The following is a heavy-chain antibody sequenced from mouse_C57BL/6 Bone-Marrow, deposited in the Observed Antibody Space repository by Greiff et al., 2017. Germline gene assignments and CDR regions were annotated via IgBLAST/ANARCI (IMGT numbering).Heavy chain of an antibody. Sequence: EVQLVESEGGLVQPGSSMKLSCTASGFTFSDYYMAWVRQVPEKGLEWVANINYDGSSTYYLDSLKSRFIISRDNAKNILYLQMSSLKSEDTATYYCARDRADGNPFDYWGQGTTLTVSS. CDR3: ARDRADGNPFDY. V-gene: IGHV5-16*01. D-gene: IGHD2-1*01. J-gene: IGHJ2*01. CDR1: GFTFSDYY. CDR2: INYDGSST.